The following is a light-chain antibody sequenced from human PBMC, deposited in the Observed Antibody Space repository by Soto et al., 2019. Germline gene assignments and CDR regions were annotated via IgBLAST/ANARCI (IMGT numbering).Light chain of an antibody. CDR1: SSDVGANKF. V-gene: IGLV2-8*01. CDR2: EVD. J-gene: IGLJ2*01. Sequence: QSVLTQTPSASGSPGQSVTISCTGTSSDVGANKFVSWYQQHPGKAPRLIIYEVDRRPSGVPDRFSGSKSGNTASLTVSGLQDEDEADYYCSSFGGDNDVLFGGGTKLTVL. CDR3: SSFGGDNDVL.